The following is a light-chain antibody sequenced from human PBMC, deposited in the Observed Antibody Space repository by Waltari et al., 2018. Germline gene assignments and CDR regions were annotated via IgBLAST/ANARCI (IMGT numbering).Light chain of an antibody. V-gene: IGLV2-14*01. J-gene: IGLJ2*01. CDR1: SSDIGIYNY. CDR2: EVT. CDR3: SSFTDRNSLI. Sequence: QSALTQPASVSGSPGQSITISCTGTSSDIGIYNYVSWYQQHPGKAPKLIIFEVTNRPSGVSNRFAGSKSGNTAALTISGLQSDDEADYYCSSFTDRNSLIFGGGSKLTVL.